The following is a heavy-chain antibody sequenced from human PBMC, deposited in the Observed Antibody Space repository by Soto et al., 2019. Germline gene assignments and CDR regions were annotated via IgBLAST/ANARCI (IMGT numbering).Heavy chain of an antibody. Sequence: SETLSLTCTVSGGSISSGGYYWSWIRQHPGKGLEWIGYIYYSGSTYYNPSLKSRVTISVDTSKNQFSLKLSSVTAADTAVYYCATSKDYYDSSGYPFDHWGQGTLVTVSS. J-gene: IGHJ4*02. CDR3: ATSKDYYDSSGYPFDH. D-gene: IGHD3-22*01. CDR1: GGSISSGGYY. V-gene: IGHV4-31*03. CDR2: IYYSGST.